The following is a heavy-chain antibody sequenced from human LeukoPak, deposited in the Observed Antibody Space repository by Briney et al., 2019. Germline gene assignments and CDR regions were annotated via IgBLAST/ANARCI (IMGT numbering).Heavy chain of an antibody. D-gene: IGHD6-13*01. CDR3: AGSLISAAGSWAHY. Sequence: GGSLRPSCAASGFTFSTYAMHWVRQAPGKGLEWVAVTSYDGDKKYYADSVKGRFTISRDNSKNTLYLQMNSLRAEDTAVYYCAGSLISAAGSWAHYWGQGTLVTVSS. CDR2: TSYDGDKK. J-gene: IGHJ4*02. CDR1: GFTFSTYA. V-gene: IGHV3-30*01.